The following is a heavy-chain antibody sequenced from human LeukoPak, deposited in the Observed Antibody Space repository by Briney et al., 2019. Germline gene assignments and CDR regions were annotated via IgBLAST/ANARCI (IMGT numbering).Heavy chain of an antibody. CDR2: ISGSGGST. CDR1: GFTFSRYA. J-gene: IGHJ4*02. Sequence: GGSLRLSCAASGFTFSRYAMNWVRQAPGKGLEWVSTISGSGGSTYYADSVKGRFTISGDTSKNTPYLQMNSLRAEDTAVYYCAKAAWAHDYGDPMGYWGQGTLVTVSS. D-gene: IGHD4-17*01. CDR3: AKAAWAHDYGDPMGY. V-gene: IGHV3-23*01.